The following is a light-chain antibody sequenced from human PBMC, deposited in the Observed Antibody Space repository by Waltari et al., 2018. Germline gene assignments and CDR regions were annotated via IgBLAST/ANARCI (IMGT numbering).Light chain of an antibody. CDR1: QSVLYSSNNKNY. V-gene: IGKV4-1*01. Sequence: DIVMTQSPDSLAVSLGERDTINCKSSQSVLYSSNNKNYLAWYKQKPGQPPKLLIYWASTRESGVPDRFSGSGSGIDFTLSISSLQTEDVAVYYCQQYYSTRTFGQGTKVEIK. CDR3: QQYYSTRT. CDR2: WAS. J-gene: IGKJ1*01.